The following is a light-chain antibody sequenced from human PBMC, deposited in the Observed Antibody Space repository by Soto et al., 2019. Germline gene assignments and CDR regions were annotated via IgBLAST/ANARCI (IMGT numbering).Light chain of an antibody. Sequence: SYELTQSPSLSVAPGKTAKITCEGNNIGSKSVHWYQQKPGQAPVLVMSYDSDRPSGIPERISGSKSGNTATLTISRVEAGDEADYYCQVWDSSSDHVVFGGGTKVTVL. CDR3: QVWDSSSDHVV. J-gene: IGLJ2*01. CDR2: YDS. CDR1: NIGSKS. V-gene: IGLV3-21*01.